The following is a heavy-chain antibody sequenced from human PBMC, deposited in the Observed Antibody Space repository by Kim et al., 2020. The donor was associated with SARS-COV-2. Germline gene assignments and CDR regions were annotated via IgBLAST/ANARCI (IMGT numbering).Heavy chain of an antibody. V-gene: IGHV4-34*01. D-gene: IGHD6-19*01. CDR2: INHSGST. Sequence: SETLSLTCAVYGGSFSGYYWSWIRQPPGQGLEWIGEINHSGSTNYNQSLKSRVTISVDTSKNQCSLKLSSVTAADTAVYYCARERRQWLAAYNWFDPWGQGTLVTVSS. CDR3: ARERRQWLAAYNWFDP. CDR1: GGSFSGYY. J-gene: IGHJ5*02.